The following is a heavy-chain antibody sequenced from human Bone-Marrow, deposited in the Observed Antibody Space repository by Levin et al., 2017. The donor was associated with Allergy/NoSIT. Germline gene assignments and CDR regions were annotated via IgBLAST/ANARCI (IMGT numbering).Heavy chain of an antibody. CDR3: ARGRLFSAWGTGMDV. Sequence: SQTLSLTCTVFGGSVSSASYYWSWIRQPPGKRLEWIGYIYYSGSTNYNPSLKSRVTTSVDTSKNQFSLNLRSVTAADSAVYFCARGRLFSAWGTGMDVWGQGTTVTVSS. CDR1: GGSVSSASYY. J-gene: IGHJ6*02. CDR2: IYYSGST. D-gene: IGHD7-27*01. V-gene: IGHV4-61*01.